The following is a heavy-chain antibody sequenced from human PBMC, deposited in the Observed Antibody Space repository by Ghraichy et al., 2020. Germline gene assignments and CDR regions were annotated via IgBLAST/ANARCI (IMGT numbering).Heavy chain of an antibody. Sequence: SETLSLTCAVYGGSFSGYYSSWIRQPPGKGLEWIGEINHSGSTNYNPSLKSRVTISVDTSKNQFSLKLSSVTAADTAVYYCASIAALGSRYYYGMDVWGQGTTVTVSS. D-gene: IGHD6-6*01. CDR2: INHSGST. V-gene: IGHV4-34*01. CDR3: ASIAALGSRYYYGMDV. J-gene: IGHJ6*02. CDR1: GGSFSGYY.